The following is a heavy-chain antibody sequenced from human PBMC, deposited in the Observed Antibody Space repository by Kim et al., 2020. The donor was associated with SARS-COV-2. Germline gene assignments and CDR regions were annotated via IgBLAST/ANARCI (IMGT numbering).Heavy chain of an antibody. V-gene: IGHV4-34*01. CDR1: GGSFSGYY. Sequence: SETLSLTCAVYGGSFSGYYWSWIRQPPGKGLEWIGEINHSGSTNYNPSLKSRVTISVDTSKNQFSLKLSSVTAADTAVYYCARVFVSRSPKYYYGSGSYRLDYWGQGTLVTVSS. J-gene: IGHJ4*02. CDR3: ARVFVSRSPKYYYGSGSYRLDY. D-gene: IGHD3-10*01. CDR2: INHSGST.